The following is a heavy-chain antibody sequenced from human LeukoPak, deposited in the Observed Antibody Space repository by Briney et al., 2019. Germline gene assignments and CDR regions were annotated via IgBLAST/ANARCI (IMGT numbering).Heavy chain of an antibody. V-gene: IGHV4-59*12. CDR1: GGSISSYY. J-gene: IGHJ4*02. D-gene: IGHD4-17*01. CDR2: IYYSGST. CDR3: ARVGRVTKAFRPFGY. Sequence: SETLSLTCTVSGGSISSYYWSWIRQPPGKGLEWIGYIYYSGSTNYNPPLKSRVTISVDTSKNQFSLKLSSVTAADTAVYYCARVGRVTKAFRPFGYWGQGTLVTVSS.